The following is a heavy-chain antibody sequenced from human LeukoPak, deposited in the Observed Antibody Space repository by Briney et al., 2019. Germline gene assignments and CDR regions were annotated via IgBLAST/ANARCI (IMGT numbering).Heavy chain of an antibody. J-gene: IGHJ4*02. Sequence: SETLSLTCAVSGYSISGDYYWGWIRQPPGKGLEWIGSIYHSGSTYYNPSLKSRVTISVDTSKNQFSLKLSSVTAADTAVYYCARHSLGATIYFDYWGQGTLVTVSS. V-gene: IGHV4-38-2*01. CDR3: ARHSLGATIYFDY. CDR1: GYSISGDYY. D-gene: IGHD1-26*01. CDR2: IYHSGST.